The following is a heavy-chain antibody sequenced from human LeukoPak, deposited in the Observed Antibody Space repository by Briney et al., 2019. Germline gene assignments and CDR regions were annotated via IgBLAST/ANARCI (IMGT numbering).Heavy chain of an antibody. V-gene: IGHV7-4-1*02. CDR3: ARGGYYGGSGTYGFFDY. CDR2: INTETGNP. CDR1: GYTFTSYG. Sequence: ASVKVSCKASGYTFTSYGISWVRQAPGQGPEWMGWINTETGNPTYARGFTGQYVFSVDTSVTTTYLQISSLRTEDTAIYYCARGGYYGGSGTYGFFDYWGQGSLVTVSS. D-gene: IGHD3-10*01. J-gene: IGHJ4*02.